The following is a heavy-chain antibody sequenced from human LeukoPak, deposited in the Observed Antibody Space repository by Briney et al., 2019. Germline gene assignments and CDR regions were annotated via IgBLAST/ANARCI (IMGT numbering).Heavy chain of an antibody. D-gene: IGHD6-13*01. CDR2: IYSGGST. CDR1: GFTFSTYT. J-gene: IGHJ4*02. CDR3: ARGGPAAGRFDY. Sequence: GGSLRLSCAASGFTFSTYTMNWVRQAPGKGPEWVSVIYSGGSTYYADSVKGRFTISRDNSKNTLYLQMNSLRAEDTAVYYCARGGPAAGRFDYWGQGTLVTVSS. V-gene: IGHV3-66*01.